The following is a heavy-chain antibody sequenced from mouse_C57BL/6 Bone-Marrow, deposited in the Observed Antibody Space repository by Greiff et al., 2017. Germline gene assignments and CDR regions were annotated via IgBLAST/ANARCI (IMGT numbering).Heavy chain of an antibody. J-gene: IGHJ4*01. CDR3: ASLLRYAMDY. CDR1: GFTFSSYT. Sequence: EVMLVESGGGLVKPGGSLKLSCAASGFTFSSYTMSWVRQTPEQRLEWVATISGGGGNTYYPDSVKGRFTISRDNAKNTLYLQMSSLRSEDTALYYCASLLRYAMDYWGQGTSVTVSS. CDR2: ISGGGGNT. D-gene: IGHD2-1*01. V-gene: IGHV5-9*01.